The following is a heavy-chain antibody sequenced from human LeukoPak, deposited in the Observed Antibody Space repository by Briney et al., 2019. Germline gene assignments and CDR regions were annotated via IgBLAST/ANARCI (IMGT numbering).Heavy chain of an antibody. CDR2: ISAYNGNT. Sequence: ASVKVSRKASGYTFTSYGISWVRQAPGQGLEGMGWISAYNGNTNYAQKLQGRVTMTTDTSTSTAYMELKSLRSDDTAVYYCARVIRAPINWFDPWGQGTLVTVSS. V-gene: IGHV1-18*01. CDR3: ARVIRAPINWFDP. CDR1: GYTFTSYG. J-gene: IGHJ5*02. D-gene: IGHD3-22*01.